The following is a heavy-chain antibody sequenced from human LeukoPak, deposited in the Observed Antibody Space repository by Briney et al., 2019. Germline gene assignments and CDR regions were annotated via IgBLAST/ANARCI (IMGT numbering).Heavy chain of an antibody. J-gene: IGHJ2*01. V-gene: IGHV3-48*03. D-gene: IGHD3-22*01. CDR1: GFTFSSYE. CDR2: ISSSGTTI. Sequence: GGSLRLSCAASGFTFSSYEMNWVRQAPGKGLEWVSYISSSGTTIYYADSVKGRFTISRDNAKNSLYLQMNSLRAEDTAVYYCARDRPDSSGYYYPYWYFDLWGRGTLVTVSS. CDR3: ARDRPDSSGYYYPYWYFDL.